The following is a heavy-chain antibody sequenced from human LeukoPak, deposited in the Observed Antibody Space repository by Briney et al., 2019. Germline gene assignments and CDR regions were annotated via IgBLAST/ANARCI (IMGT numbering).Heavy chain of an antibody. D-gene: IGHD2-15*01. V-gene: IGHV3-15*07. CDR2: IKRRTDGGTS. Sequence: SLRLSCAASGFXFSDAWMHXVXQAPGKGLEWVGLIKRRTDGGTSNYAAPVKGRFAISRDDSEDTLFLQMDSLKSEDTGVYYCTTGYTSASHDAYWGQGTLVTVSS. CDR1: GFXFSDAW. J-gene: IGHJ4*02. CDR3: TTGYTSASHDAY.